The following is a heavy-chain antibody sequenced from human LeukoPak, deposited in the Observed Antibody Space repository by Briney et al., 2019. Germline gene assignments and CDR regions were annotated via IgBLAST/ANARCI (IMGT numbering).Heavy chain of an antibody. CDR2: INHSGST. D-gene: IGHD4-17*01. J-gene: IGHJ4*02. Sequence: SETLSLTCAVYGGSFSGYYRSWIRQPPGKGLEWIGEINHSGSTNYNPSLKSRVTISVDTSKNQFSLKLSSVTAADTAVYYCARGETTVNYFDYWGQGTLVTVSS. CDR1: GGSFSGYY. CDR3: ARGETTVNYFDY. V-gene: IGHV4-34*01.